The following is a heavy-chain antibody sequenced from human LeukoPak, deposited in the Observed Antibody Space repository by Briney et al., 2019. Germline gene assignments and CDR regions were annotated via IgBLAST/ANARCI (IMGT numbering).Heavy chain of an antibody. V-gene: IGHV1-18*01. CDR2: ISAYNGNT. CDR1: GHTFTNYG. J-gene: IGHJ5*02. Sequence: ASVKVSCKASGHTFTNYGISWVRQAPGQGLEWMGWISAYNGNTNYAQKLQGRVTMTTDTSTSTAYMELRSLRSDDTAVYYCARGDCGSASCYTGNWFDPWGQGTLVTVSS. D-gene: IGHD2-2*02. CDR3: ARGDCGSASCYTGNWFDP.